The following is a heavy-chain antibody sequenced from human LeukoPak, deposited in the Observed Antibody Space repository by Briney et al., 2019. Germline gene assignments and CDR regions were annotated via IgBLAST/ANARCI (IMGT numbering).Heavy chain of an antibody. V-gene: IGHV3-23*01. CDR2: ISGSGGST. CDR3: ARDCTNGVCFDY. J-gene: IGHJ4*02. Sequence: GGSLKLSCAASGFTFSSYAMSWVRQAPGKGLEWVSAISGSGGSTYYADSVKGRFTISRDNAKNSLYLQMNSLRAEDTAVYYCARDCTNGVCFDYWGQGTLVTVSS. CDR1: GFTFSSYA. D-gene: IGHD2-8*01.